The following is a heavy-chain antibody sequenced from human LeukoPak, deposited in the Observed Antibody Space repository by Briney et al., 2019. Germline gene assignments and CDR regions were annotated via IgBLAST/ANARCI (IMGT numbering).Heavy chain of an antibody. D-gene: IGHD3-16*01. Sequence: SETLSLTCTVSGGSISSYYWSWIRQPPGKGLEWIGYIYYSGSTNYNPSLKSRVTISVDTSKNQFSLKLSSVTAADTAVYYCARVGWDRTWGAPPRYYYYYMDVWGKGTTVTVSS. J-gene: IGHJ6*03. CDR1: GGSISSYY. CDR2: IYYSGST. CDR3: ARVGWDRTWGAPPRYYYYYMDV. V-gene: IGHV4-59*01.